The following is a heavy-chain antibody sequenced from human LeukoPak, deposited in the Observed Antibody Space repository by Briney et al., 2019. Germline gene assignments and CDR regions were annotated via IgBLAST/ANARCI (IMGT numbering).Heavy chain of an antibody. V-gene: IGHV3-30*04. CDR3: ARGGQNWNDVGSY. CDR2: ISYDGSNK. J-gene: IGHJ4*02. CDR1: GFTFSSYA. D-gene: IGHD1-1*01. Sequence: GRSLRLSCAASGFTFSSYAMHWVGKAPAKGRKWVAVISYDGSNKYYADPVKGRFTISRDNSKNTLYLQMNSLRAEDTAVYYCARGGQNWNDVGSYWGQGTQVTVSS.